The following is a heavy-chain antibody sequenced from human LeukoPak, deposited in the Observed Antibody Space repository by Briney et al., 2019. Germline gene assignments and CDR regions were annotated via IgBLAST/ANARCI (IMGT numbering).Heavy chain of an antibody. CDR1: GGSISSYY. CDR2: IYTSGST. D-gene: IGHD2-15*01. V-gene: IGHV4-4*09. CDR3: ARQGYCSGSGCYGPMTPYYYSYMDV. Sequence: PSETLSLTCTVSGGSISSYYWSWIRQPPGKGLEWIGYIYTSGSTNYNPSLKSRVTISVDTSKNQFSLKVRSVTAADTAVYYCARQGYCSGSGCYGPMTPYYYSYMDVWGKGTTVTVSS. J-gene: IGHJ6*03.